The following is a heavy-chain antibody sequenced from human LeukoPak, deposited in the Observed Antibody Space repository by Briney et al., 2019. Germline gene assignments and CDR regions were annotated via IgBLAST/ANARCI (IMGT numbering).Heavy chain of an antibody. V-gene: IGHV1-18*01. CDR1: GYTFTSYG. Sequence: ASVKVTCKASGYTFTSYGISWVRQAPGQGLEWMGWINAYNGNTNYAQKLQGRVTMTTDTSTSTAYMELRNLRSDDTAVYYCARGGPAARLITFGGVTDYWGQGTLVTVSS. D-gene: IGHD3-16*01. CDR2: INAYNGNT. J-gene: IGHJ4*02. CDR3: ARGGPAARLITFGGVTDY.